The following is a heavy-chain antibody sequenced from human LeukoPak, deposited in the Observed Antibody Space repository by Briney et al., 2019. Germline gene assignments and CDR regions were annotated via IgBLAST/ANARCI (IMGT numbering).Heavy chain of an antibody. CDR1: GFTFSSYS. V-gene: IGHV3-48*01. J-gene: IGHJ4*02. CDR3: ASYIAAAGTAAFDY. Sequence: GGSLRLSCAASGFTFSSYSMNWVRQAPGKGLEWVSYISSSSSTIYYADSVRGRFTISRDNSKNTLYLQMNSLRAEDTAVYYCASYIAAAGTAAFDYWGQGTLVTVSS. D-gene: IGHD6-13*01. CDR2: ISSSSSTI.